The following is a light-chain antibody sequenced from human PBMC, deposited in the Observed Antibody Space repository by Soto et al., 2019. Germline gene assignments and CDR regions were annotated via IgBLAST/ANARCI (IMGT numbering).Light chain of an antibody. V-gene: IGKV3-15*01. CDR3: QQRSNWPRT. Sequence: EIVMTQSPATLSVSPGERATLSCRASQSVSSNLAWYQQKPGQAPRLLVYGASTRPTGIPTRFSGSGSGTDFTLTISRLEPEDFAVYYCQQRSNWPRTFGQGTRLEIK. CDR2: GAS. CDR1: QSVSSN. J-gene: IGKJ5*01.